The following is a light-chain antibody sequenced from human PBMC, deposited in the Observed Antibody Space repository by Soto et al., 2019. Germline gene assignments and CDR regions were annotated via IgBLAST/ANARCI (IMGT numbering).Light chain of an antibody. J-gene: IGLJ1*01. V-gene: IGLV2-14*01. Sequence: QSALTQPASVSGSPGQSITISCTGTSSDVGGYKYVSWYQQDPGKAPKLMIYEVSNRPSGVSNRFSGSKSGNTASLTISGLQAEDEADYHCSSYTSSSTYVFGTGTKLTVL. CDR3: SSYTSSSTYV. CDR2: EVS. CDR1: SSDVGGYKY.